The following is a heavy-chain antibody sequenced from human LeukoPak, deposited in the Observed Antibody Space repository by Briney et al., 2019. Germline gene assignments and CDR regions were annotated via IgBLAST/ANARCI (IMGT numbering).Heavy chain of an antibody. CDR3: ASSYYDYVWGSQDYYYMDV. CDR1: GYTFTSYD. J-gene: IGHJ6*03. Sequence: ASVKVSCKASGYTFTSYDINWVRQATGQGLEWMGWMNPNSGNTGYAQKCQGRVTITRNTSISTAYMELSSLRSEDTAVYYCASSYYDYVWGSQDYYYMDVWGKGTTVTVSS. V-gene: IGHV1-8*03. CDR2: MNPNSGNT. D-gene: IGHD3-16*01.